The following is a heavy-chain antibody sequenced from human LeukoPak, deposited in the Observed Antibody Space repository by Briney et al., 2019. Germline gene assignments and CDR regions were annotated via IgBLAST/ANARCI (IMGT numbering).Heavy chain of an antibody. J-gene: IGHJ4*02. CDR2: VYYTGST. CDR3: TTSRTNDCSSPSCYTDY. Sequence: RSSETLSLTCTVSGASIYTSSSYWGWIRQPPGKGLEWIASVYYTGSTYYSPSLKSRATISVDTSKSQFSLELNSVTAADTAVYYCTTSRTNDCSSPSCYTDYWGQGTLVTVSS. V-gene: IGHV4-39*01. CDR1: GASIYTSSSY. D-gene: IGHD2-2*02.